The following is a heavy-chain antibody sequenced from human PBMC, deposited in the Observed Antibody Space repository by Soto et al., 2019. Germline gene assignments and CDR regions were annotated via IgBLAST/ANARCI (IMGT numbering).Heavy chain of an antibody. CDR3: AKAMSTPSRPRNYFDY. J-gene: IGHJ4*02. D-gene: IGHD6-6*01. Sequence: GGSLRLSCAASGFTFSNYAMSWVRQAPGKGLEWVSVISGGGGTTYYADSVKGRFTISRDNSKNKLYLQMNSLRAEDTALYYCAKAMSTPSRPRNYFDYWGQGTLVTVSS. CDR1: GFTFSNYA. V-gene: IGHV3-23*01. CDR2: ISGGGGTT.